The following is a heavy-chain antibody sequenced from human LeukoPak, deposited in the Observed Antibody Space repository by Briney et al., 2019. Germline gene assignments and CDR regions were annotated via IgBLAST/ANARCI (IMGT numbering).Heavy chain of an antibody. CDR3: ARERNFYYFDY. Sequence: SETLSLPCSVSGGSISTYYWSWIRQPAGKGLEWIGRVHRSGNTNYNPSLQSRVTMSVDTSKNQISLRLRFVTAADTAVYYCARERNFYYFDYWGQRALVTVSS. CDR2: VHRSGNT. J-gene: IGHJ4*02. D-gene: IGHD3-3*01. CDR1: GGSISTYY. V-gene: IGHV4-4*07.